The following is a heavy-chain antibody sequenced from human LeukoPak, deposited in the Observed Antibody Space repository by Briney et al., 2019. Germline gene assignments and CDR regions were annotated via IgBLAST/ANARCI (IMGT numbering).Heavy chain of an antibody. Sequence: SQTLSLTCTVSGGSISSGSYYWSWIRPPAGKGLEWIGRIYTSGSTNYNPSLKSRVTISVDTSKNQFPLKLSSVTTADTAVYYCARSRLGMGLDYWGQGTLVTVSS. J-gene: IGHJ4*02. CDR1: GGSISSGSYY. CDR3: ARSRLGMGLDY. V-gene: IGHV4-61*02. D-gene: IGHD7-27*01. CDR2: IYTSGST.